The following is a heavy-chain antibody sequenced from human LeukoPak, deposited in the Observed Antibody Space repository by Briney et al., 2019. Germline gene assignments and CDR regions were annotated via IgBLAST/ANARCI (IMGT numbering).Heavy chain of an antibody. Sequence: GESLKISCKGSGYSFTSYWIGWVRQMPGKGLEWMGIIYPGDSDTRYSPSFQGQVTISADKSISTAYPQWGSLKASDTAMYYCARLGTVDTAMAPLDYWGQGTLVTVSS. J-gene: IGHJ4*02. CDR1: GYSFTSYW. CDR3: ARLGTVDTAMAPLDY. D-gene: IGHD5-18*01. CDR2: IYPGDSDT. V-gene: IGHV5-51*01.